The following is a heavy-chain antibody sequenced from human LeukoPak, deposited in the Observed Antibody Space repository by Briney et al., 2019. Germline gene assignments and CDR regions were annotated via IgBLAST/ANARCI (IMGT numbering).Heavy chain of an antibody. V-gene: IGHV3-21*01. CDR1: GFTFSSYS. J-gene: IGHJ4*02. Sequence: GGSLRLSCAASGFTFSSYSMNWVRQAPGKGPEWVSSISSSSSYIYYADSVKGRFTISRDNAKNSLYLQMNSLRAEDTAVYYCASGRGDYYDSSGYYSYWGQGTLVTVSS. D-gene: IGHD3-22*01. CDR3: ASGRGDYYDSSGYYSY. CDR2: ISSSSSYI.